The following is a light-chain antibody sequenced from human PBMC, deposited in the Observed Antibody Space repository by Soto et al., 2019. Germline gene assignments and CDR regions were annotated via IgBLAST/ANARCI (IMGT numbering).Light chain of an antibody. J-gene: IGLJ3*02. V-gene: IGLV4-69*01. CDR3: QTWGTGIQV. CDR1: SGHSSYA. CDR2: VNSDGSH. Sequence: QPVLTQSPSASASLGASVKLTCTLSSGHSSYAIAWRQQLPEKGPRYLMKVNSDGSHTKGDGIPDRFSGSSSGAERYLSISSLQSEDEADYYCQTWGTGIQVFGGGTKVTVL.